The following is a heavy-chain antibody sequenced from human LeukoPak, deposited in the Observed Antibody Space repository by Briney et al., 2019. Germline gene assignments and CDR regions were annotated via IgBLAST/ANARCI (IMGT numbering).Heavy chain of an antibody. CDR1: GASISSSTYY. CDR3: ANTVGTYYDSSTGYYNSYFEY. Sequence: SETLSLTCTVSGASISSSTYYWGWIRQPPGKGLEWIGNIDYGGSTYYNPSPKSRVTMSVDTSRNQFSLKLSSMTAADTAVYYCANTVGTYYDSSTGYYNSYFEYWGQGTLVTVSS. J-gene: IGHJ4*02. CDR2: IDYGGST. V-gene: IGHV4-39*01. D-gene: IGHD3-22*01.